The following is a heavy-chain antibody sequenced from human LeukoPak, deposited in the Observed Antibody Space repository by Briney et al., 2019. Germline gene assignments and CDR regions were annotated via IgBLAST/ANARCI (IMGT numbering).Heavy chain of an antibody. D-gene: IGHD3-22*01. CDR2: IWYDGSNK. CDR3: AKDGSGYYDSSGYYFTYYYMDV. Sequence: PGRSLRLSCAASGFTFSSYGMHWVRQAPGKGLEWVAVIWYDGSNKYYADSAKGRFTISRDNSKNTLYLQMNSLRAEDTAVYYCAKDGSGYYDSSGYYFTYYYMDVWGKGTTVTVSS. CDR1: GFTFSSYG. V-gene: IGHV3-33*06. J-gene: IGHJ6*03.